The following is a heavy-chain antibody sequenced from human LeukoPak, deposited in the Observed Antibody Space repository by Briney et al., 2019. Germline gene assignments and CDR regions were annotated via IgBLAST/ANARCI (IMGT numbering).Heavy chain of an antibody. CDR2: ISSSGSNS. D-gene: IGHD3-16*02. Sequence: PGGSLRLSCAASGFTFSIYGISWVRQAPGKGLEWVSYISSSGSNSYHADSVKGRFSISRDNSKNSLYLQMNGLRAEDTAMYFCASGYRSGPICAWGQGTLVTVSS. CDR3: ASGYRSGPICA. V-gene: IGHV3-48*01. J-gene: IGHJ4*02. CDR1: GFTFSIYG.